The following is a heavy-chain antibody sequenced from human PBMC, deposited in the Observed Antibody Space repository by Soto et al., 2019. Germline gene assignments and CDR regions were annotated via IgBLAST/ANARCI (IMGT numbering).Heavy chain of an antibody. Sequence: QVQLVESGGGVVQPGRSLRLSCAASGFTFSSYAMHWVRQAPGKGLEWVAVISYDGSNKYYADSVKGRFTISRDNSKNTLYLQRNSLRAEDTAVYYGARGGYCSSTSCYAIQIDYWGQGTLVTVSS. CDR2: ISYDGSNK. CDR3: ARGGYCSSTSCYAIQIDY. V-gene: IGHV3-30-3*01. J-gene: IGHJ4*02. D-gene: IGHD2-2*01. CDR1: GFTFSSYA.